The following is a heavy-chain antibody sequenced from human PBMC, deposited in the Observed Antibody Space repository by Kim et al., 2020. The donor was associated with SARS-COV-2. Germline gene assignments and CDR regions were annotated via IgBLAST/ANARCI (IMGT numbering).Heavy chain of an antibody. CDR3: ARDQEPLRYFDYGSYYYYGMDV. CDR2: IWYDGSNK. D-gene: IGHD3-9*01. CDR1: GFTFSSYG. V-gene: IGHV3-33*01. Sequence: GGSLRLSCAASGFTFSSYGMHWVRQAPGKGLEWVAVIWYDGSNKYYADSVKGRFTISRDNSKNTLYLQMNSLRAEDTAVYYCARDQEPLRYFDYGSYYYYGMDVWGQGTTVTVSS. J-gene: IGHJ6*02.